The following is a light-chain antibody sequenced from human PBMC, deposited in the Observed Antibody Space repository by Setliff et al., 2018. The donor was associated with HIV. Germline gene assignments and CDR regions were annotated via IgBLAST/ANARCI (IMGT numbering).Light chain of an antibody. V-gene: IGLV2-14*01. CDR1: SSDVGDYNY. J-gene: IGLJ1*01. CDR2: DVS. CDR3: SSFTSSTTYV. Sequence: QSVLAQPASLSGSPGQSITISCTGASSDVGDYNYVSWYQQHPGKAPQLMIYDVSKRPSGVSNRFSGSKSGNTASLTISGLQAEDEADYYCSSFTSSTTYVFGTGTKGTVL.